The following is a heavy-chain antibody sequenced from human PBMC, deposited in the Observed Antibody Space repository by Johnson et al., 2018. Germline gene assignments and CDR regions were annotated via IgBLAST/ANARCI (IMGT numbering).Heavy chain of an antibody. Sequence: QVQLVQSGGGVVQPGRSLRLSCAASGFTFSSHVMYWVRQASGKGLEWVAVISVDGNNKYSRDAVKGRFTVSRDNTKNTLYLQMDSLRDEDTAVYYCVRRNGNYAFDFWGQGTLVTVSA. CDR1: GFTFSSHV. V-gene: IGHV3-30-3*01. CDR2: ISVDGNNK. J-gene: IGHJ4*02. D-gene: IGHD1-7*01. CDR3: VRRNGNYAFDF.